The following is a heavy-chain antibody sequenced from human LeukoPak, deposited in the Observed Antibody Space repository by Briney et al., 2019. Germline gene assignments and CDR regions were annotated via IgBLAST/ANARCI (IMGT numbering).Heavy chain of an antibody. CDR3: ARDGGYCSSTSCYGRRGRYYYYYMDV. V-gene: IGHV4-4*07. D-gene: IGHD2-2*03. CDR2: LYTSGST. J-gene: IGHJ6*03. CDR1: GGSISSYY. Sequence: SETLSLTCTVSGGSISSYYWNWIRQPAGKGLEWIGRLYTSGSTNYNPSLKSRVTMSVDTSKNQFSLKLSSVTAADTAVYYCARDGGYCSSTSCYGRRGRYYYYYMDVWGKGTTVTISS.